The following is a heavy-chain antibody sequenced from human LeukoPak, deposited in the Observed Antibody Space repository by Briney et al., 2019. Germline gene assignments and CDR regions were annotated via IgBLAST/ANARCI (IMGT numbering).Heavy chain of an antibody. Sequence: PSETLSLTCTVSGGSFSSGGYYWSWIRQHPGKGLEWIGYISYSGNTYYNPSLKSRVTISVDTSKNQFSLKLSSVTAADTAVYYCARNRHYDVLTASGGWFDPWGQGTLVTVSS. CDR3: ARNRHYDVLTASGGWFDP. CDR1: GGSFSSGGYY. CDR2: ISYSGNT. D-gene: IGHD3-9*01. V-gene: IGHV4-31*03. J-gene: IGHJ5*02.